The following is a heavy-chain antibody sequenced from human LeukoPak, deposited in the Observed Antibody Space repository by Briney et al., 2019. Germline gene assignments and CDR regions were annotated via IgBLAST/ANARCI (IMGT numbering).Heavy chain of an antibody. V-gene: IGHV3-23*01. CDR3: ASWEVRGVIDY. Sequence: QPGGSLRLSCAASGFTFSSSAMSWVRQAPGKGLEWVSGISGSGGTTHYADSVKGRFTISRDNSKNTLYLQMNSLRAEDTAVYYCASWEVRGVIDYWGQGALVTVSS. D-gene: IGHD3-10*01. CDR2: ISGSGGTT. CDR1: GFTFSSSA. J-gene: IGHJ4*02.